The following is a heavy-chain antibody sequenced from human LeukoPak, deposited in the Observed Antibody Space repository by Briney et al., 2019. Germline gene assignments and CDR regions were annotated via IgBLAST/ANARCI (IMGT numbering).Heavy chain of an antibody. V-gene: IGHV4-38-2*01. CDR3: ASRRRSDFDY. CDR2: IYHSGST. CDR1: GYSISSGYY. Sequence: KPSETLSLTCAVSGYSISSGYYWGWIRQPPGKGLEWIGSIYHSGSTYYNPSLKSRVTISVDTSRNQFSLKLSSVTAADTAVYYCASRRRSDFDYWGQGTLVTVSS. J-gene: IGHJ4*02. D-gene: IGHD5-24*01.